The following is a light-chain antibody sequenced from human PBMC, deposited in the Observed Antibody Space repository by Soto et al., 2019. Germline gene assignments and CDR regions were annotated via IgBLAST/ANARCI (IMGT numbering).Light chain of an antibody. J-gene: IGKJ4*01. CDR3: KQSKSFPST. V-gene: IGKV1-12*01. CDR1: QGIDRW. CDR2: VAS. Sequence: DTQITQSPSSLSASVGDRVTITCRASQGIDRWLAWYQQKPGKAPKVLIYVASSLRSGVPSRFSGSGSGTDFSLTISRRQPEDLARYYCKQSKSFPSTVGGGTKVDIK.